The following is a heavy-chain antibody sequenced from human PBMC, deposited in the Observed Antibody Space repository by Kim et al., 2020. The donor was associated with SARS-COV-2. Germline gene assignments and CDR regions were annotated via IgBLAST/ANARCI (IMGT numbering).Heavy chain of an antibody. CDR2: IVVGSGNT. D-gene: IGHD2-15*01. Sequence: SVKVSCKASGFTFTSSAMQWVRQARGQRLEWIGWIVVGSGNTNYAQKFQERVTITRDMSTSTAYMELSSLRSEDTAVYYCAAFLRHCSGGSCYSGDWGQGTLVTVSS. J-gene: IGHJ4*02. CDR3: AAFLRHCSGGSCYSGD. CDR1: GFTFTSSA. V-gene: IGHV1-58*02.